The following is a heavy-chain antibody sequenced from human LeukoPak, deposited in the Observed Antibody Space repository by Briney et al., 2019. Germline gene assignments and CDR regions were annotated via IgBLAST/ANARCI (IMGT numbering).Heavy chain of an antibody. CDR1: GGSIRSYY. D-gene: IGHD3-22*01. J-gene: IGHJ4*02. Sequence: PSETLSLTCTVSGGSIRSYYWSWIRQPPGKGLEWIGYIYYSGSTNYNPSLKSRVTISVDTSKNQFSLKLSSVTAADTAVYYCARYYDGSGYYLDYWGQGTPVTVSS. CDR2: IYYSGST. CDR3: ARYYDGSGYYLDY. V-gene: IGHV4-59*01.